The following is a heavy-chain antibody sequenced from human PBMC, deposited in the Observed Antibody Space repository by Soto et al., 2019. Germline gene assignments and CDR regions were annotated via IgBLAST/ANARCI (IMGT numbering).Heavy chain of an antibody. CDR3: ARAFTISDYYMDV. CDR2: IYSDGST. D-gene: IGHD3-3*01. Sequence: PGGSLRLACAASGFTVSSTYMSWFRQAPGKGLDWVSVIYSDGSTYFAESVKGRFTISRDISKNTLYLQMNSLRAEDTAVYYCARAFTISDYYMDVWAKGTTVTGSS. V-gene: IGHV3-66*01. J-gene: IGHJ6*03. CDR1: GFTVSSTY.